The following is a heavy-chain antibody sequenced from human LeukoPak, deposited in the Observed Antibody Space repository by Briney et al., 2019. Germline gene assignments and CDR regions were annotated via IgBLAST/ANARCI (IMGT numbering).Heavy chain of an antibody. J-gene: IGHJ4*02. CDR2: IYHSGST. CDR3: ARNSGSYLGSFDY. V-gene: IGHV4-38-2*01. Sequence: PSETLPLTCAVSGYSISSGYYWGWIRQPPGKGLEWIGSIYHSGSTYYNPSLKSRVTISVDTSKNQFSLKLSSVTAADTAVYYCARNSGSYLGSFDYWGQGTLVTVSS. D-gene: IGHD1-26*01. CDR1: GYSISSGYY.